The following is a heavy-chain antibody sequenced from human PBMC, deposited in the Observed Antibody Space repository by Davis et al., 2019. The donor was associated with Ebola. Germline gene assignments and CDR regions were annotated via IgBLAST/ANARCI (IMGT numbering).Heavy chain of an antibody. CDR2: ISGTGGST. D-gene: IGHD3-3*01. J-gene: IGHJ4*02. V-gene: IGHV3-23*01. Sequence: GESLKISCAASGFTFNSYGLSWVRQAPGKGLEWVSTISGTGGSTYYADSVRGRFTISRDNAKNSLYLQMNSLRAEDTAVYYCARGSFQVLEWSPYYFDYWGQGTLVTVSS. CDR1: GFTFNSYG. CDR3: ARGSFQVLEWSPYYFDY.